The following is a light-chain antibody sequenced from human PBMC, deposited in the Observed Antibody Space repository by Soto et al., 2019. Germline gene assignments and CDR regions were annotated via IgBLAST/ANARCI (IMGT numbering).Light chain of an antibody. Sequence: EIVMTQSPATLSVSPGERATLSCRASQSVSSYLAWYQQKPGQAPRLLIYGASTRATGIPARFSGSGSGTEFTLTIRRPQSEDFAVYYCQQYNNWPMLTFGGGTKVEIK. V-gene: IGKV3-15*01. CDR2: GAS. J-gene: IGKJ4*01. CDR1: QSVSSY. CDR3: QQYNNWPMLT.